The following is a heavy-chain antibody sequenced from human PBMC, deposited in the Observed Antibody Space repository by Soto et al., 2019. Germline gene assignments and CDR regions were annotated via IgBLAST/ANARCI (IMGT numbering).Heavy chain of an antibody. CDR1: GGTFSSYT. V-gene: IGHV1-69*02. CDR3: ARFRSSAGYLYGMDV. Sequence: QVQLVQSGAEVKKPGSSVKVSCKASGGTFSSYTISWVRQAPGQGLEWMGRIIPILGIANYAQKSQGRVTITADKSTTTAYMELSSLRSEDTAVYYCARFRSSAGYLYGMDVWGQGTTVTVSS. J-gene: IGHJ6*02. CDR2: IIPILGIA. D-gene: IGHD5-12*01.